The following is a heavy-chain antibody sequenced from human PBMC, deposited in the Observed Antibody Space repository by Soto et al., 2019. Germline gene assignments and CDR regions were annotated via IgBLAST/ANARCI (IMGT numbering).Heavy chain of an antibody. CDR3: ARHVPAAGYYYGMDV. D-gene: IGHD2-2*01. J-gene: IGHJ6*02. V-gene: IGHV1-69*12. CDR2: IIPIFGTA. CDR1: GGTSRTFA. Sequence: QVQLVQSGAEVKKPGPSVKVSCKASGGTSRTFAIGWVRQAPDQGLEGMGGIIPIFGTANYPQKFQGRVTITADESTSTAYMELSSLRSEDTAVYYCARHVPAAGYYYGMDVWGQGTTVTVSS.